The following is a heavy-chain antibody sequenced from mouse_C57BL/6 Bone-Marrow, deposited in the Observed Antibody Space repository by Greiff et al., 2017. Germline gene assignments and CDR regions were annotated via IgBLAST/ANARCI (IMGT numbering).Heavy chain of an antibody. CDR2: IDPETGGT. CDR3: TRHYGRSWFAY. CDR1: GYTFTDYE. Sequence: QVQLQQSGAELVRPGASVTLSCKASGYTFTDYEMHWVKQTPVHGLDWIGAIDPETGGTAYNQKFKGKAILTADKSSSTAYMELRSLKSEDSAVYYCTRHYGRSWFAYWGQGTLVSVSA. D-gene: IGHD1-1*01. V-gene: IGHV1-15*01. J-gene: IGHJ3*01.